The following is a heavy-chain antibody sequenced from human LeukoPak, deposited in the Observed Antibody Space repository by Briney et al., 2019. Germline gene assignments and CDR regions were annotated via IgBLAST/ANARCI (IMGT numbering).Heavy chain of an antibody. J-gene: IGHJ6*03. V-gene: IGHV1-69*06. CDR1: GGTFSSYA. D-gene: IGHD4-17*01. Sequence: SVKVSCKASGGTFSSYAISWVRQAPGQGLEWMGGIIPIFGTANYAQKFQGRVTITADKSTSTAYMELSSLRSEDTAVYYCARAPVGDYGDYYYHMDVWGKGTTVTVSS. CDR2: IIPIFGTA. CDR3: ARAPVGDYGDYYYHMDV.